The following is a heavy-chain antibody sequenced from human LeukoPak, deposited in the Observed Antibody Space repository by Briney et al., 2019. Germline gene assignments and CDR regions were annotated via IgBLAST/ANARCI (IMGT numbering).Heavy chain of an antibody. Sequence: GGSLRLSCAASGFTFNSYTINWVRQAPGKGLEWVSVIYSSGSTYYADSVKGRFTISRDNSKNTVYLQMSSLRAEDTAVYYCARLRASARAFDIWGQGTMVTVSS. CDR3: ARLRASARAFDI. J-gene: IGHJ3*02. CDR1: GFTFNSYT. V-gene: IGHV3-53*01. CDR2: IYSSGST.